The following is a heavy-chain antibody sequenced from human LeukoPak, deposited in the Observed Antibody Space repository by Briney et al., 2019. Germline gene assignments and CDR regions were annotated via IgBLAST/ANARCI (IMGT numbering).Heavy chain of an antibody. CDR1: GFTFSSYA. CDR2: ISGSGGST. J-gene: IGHJ4*02. D-gene: IGHD3-3*01. Sequence: GGSLRLSCAASGFTFSSYAMSWVRQAPGKGLEWVSTISGSGGSTYYADSVKGRFTISRDNSKNTLYLQMNSLRAEDTAEYYCAKGVYYDFWSGYYFDYWGQRTLVTVSS. V-gene: IGHV3-23*01. CDR3: AKGVYYDFWSGYYFDY.